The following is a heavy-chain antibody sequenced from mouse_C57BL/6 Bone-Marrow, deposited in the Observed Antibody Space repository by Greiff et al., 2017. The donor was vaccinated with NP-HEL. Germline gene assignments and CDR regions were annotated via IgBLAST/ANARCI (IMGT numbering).Heavy chain of an antibody. Sequence: VQLQQPGAELVRPGSSVKLSCKASGYTFTSYWMEWVTQRPGQGLEWIGNIYPSDSETHYNQKFKDKATLTVDKSSSTAYMQLSSLTSEDSAVYYCARWGTTDGFAYWGQGTLVTVSA. CDR1: GYTFTSYW. CDR3: ARWGTTDGFAY. J-gene: IGHJ3*01. V-gene: IGHV1-61*01. CDR2: IYPSDSET. D-gene: IGHD1-1*01.